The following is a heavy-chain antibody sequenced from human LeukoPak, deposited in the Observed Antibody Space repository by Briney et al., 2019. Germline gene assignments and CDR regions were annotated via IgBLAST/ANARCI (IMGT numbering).Heavy chain of an antibody. J-gene: IGHJ4*02. CDR2: IDPSGGST. CDR1: GYTFTNYY. Sequence: ASVKVSCKASGYTFTNYYMHWVRQAPGQGLEWMGVIDPSGGSTTYAQKFQGRVTMTRDTSTSTVYMELTSLRSEDTAMYYCARDWGIQQWPPSYFDYWGQGTLVTVSS. V-gene: IGHV1-46*01. CDR3: ARDWGIQQWPPSYFDY. D-gene: IGHD5-18*01.